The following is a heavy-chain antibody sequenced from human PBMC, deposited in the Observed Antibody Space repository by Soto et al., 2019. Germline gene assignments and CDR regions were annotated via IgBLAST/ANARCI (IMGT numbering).Heavy chain of an antibody. J-gene: IGHJ5*02. V-gene: IGHV4-39*01. CDR3: ARHRIVSIYTWFDP. CDR1: GGSVSSTNFY. CDR2: IYYSGSS. Sequence: QLQLQESGPGLLKPSETLSLTCTVSGGSVSSTNFYWAWIRLPPGKGLEWIGSIYYSGSSYHNPSLKSRINMSVDTSKNKFSLKLSSVTAADTAFYYCARHRIVSIYTWFDPWGQGTLVTVSS. D-gene: IGHD3-22*01.